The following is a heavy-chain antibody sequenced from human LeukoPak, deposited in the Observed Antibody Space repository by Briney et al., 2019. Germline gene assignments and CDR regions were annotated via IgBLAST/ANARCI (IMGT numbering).Heavy chain of an antibody. V-gene: IGHV3-21*04. D-gene: IGHD3-10*01. J-gene: IGHJ4*02. Sequence: GGPLRLSCAASGFTFSSYSMNWVRQAPGKGLEWVSSISSSSSYIYYADSVKGRFTISRDNAKNSLYLQMNSLRAEDTAVYYCAKDRGIISDYWGQGTLVTVSS. CDR1: GFTFSSYS. CDR3: AKDRGIISDY. CDR2: ISSSSSYI.